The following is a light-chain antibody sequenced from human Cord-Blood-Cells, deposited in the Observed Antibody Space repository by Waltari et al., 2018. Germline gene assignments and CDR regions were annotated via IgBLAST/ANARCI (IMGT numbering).Light chain of an antibody. CDR3: SSYAGSNNLV. V-gene: IGLV2-8*01. CDR2: GVS. CDR1: SSDVGGYNY. J-gene: IGLJ2*01. Sequence: QSALTQPPSASGSPGQSVTISCTGTSSDVGGYNYVSWSQQHPGKAPKLSMYGVSKRPSGVPDRFSGSKSGTPASLTGAGLQAEDEADYYCSSYAGSNNLVFGGGTKLTVL.